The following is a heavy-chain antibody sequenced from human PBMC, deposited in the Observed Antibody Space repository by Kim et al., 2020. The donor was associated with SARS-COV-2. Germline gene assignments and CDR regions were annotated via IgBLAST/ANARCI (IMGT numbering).Heavy chain of an antibody. Sequence: GGSLRLSCAASGFTFSSYAMHWVRQAPGKGLEWVAVISYDGSNKYYADSVKGRFTISRDNSKNTLYLQMNSLRAEDTAVYYCARGDFWSPDPSPYYYGM. CDR1: GFTFSSYA. CDR3: ARGDFWSPDPSPYYYGM. CDR2: ISYDGSNK. D-gene: IGHD3-3*01. V-gene: IGHV3-30-3*01. J-gene: IGHJ6*01.